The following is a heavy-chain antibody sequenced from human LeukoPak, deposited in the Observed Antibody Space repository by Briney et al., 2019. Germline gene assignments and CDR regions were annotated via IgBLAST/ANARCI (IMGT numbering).Heavy chain of an antibody. V-gene: IGHV3-33*08. CDR3: ARDKGFWFRSERIAAAGSYGFDY. Sequence: GGSLRLSCAASGFSLSDQFMDWVRQAPGKGLEWVAVIWYDGSNKYYADSVKGRFTISRDNSKNTLYLQMNSLRAEATAVYYCARDKGFWFRSERIAAAGSYGFDYWGQGTLVTVS. CDR2: IWYDGSNK. D-gene: IGHD6-13*01. CDR1: GFSLSDQF. J-gene: IGHJ4*02.